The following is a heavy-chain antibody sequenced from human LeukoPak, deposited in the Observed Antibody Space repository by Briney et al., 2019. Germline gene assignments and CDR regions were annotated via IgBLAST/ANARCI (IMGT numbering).Heavy chain of an antibody. CDR3: ARADYYDSSGYLDYYYGMDV. V-gene: IGHV4-59*01. Sequence: SETLSLTCTVSGGSISSYYWSWIRQPPGKGLEWIGYIYYSGSTNYNPSLKSRVTISVDTSKNQFSLKLSSVTAADTAVYYCARADYYDSSGYLDYYYGMDVWGQGTTVTVSS. CDR2: IYYSGST. J-gene: IGHJ6*02. D-gene: IGHD3-22*01. CDR1: GGSISSYY.